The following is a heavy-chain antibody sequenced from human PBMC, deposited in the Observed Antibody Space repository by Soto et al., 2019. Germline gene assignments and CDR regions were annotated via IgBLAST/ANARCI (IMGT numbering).Heavy chain of an antibody. Sequence: SETLSLTCTVSGGSIDSYYWTLIRQPPGKGLEWIGYVYYTGTTTYSPSLKSRVTISVDTSMNQISLKLSSVTAADTAFYYCARLGGYYQSLDTWGPGTLVTVSS. D-gene: IGHD3-22*01. CDR2: VYYTGTT. CDR3: ARLGGYYQSLDT. CDR1: GGSIDSYY. V-gene: IGHV4-59*08. J-gene: IGHJ5*01.